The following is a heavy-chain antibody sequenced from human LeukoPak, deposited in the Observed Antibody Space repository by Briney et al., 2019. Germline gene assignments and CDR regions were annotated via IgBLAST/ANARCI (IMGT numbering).Heavy chain of an antibody. CDR1: GYSISSGYY. Sequence: SETLSLTCTVSGYSISSGYYWGWIRQPPGRELEWIGTIHHRGSTYYNPSLKSRVTQSVDTSKNHFSLNLTSVTAADTALYYCASGRSLDAFDFWGRGTMVTVSS. CDR3: ASGRSLDAFDF. J-gene: IGHJ3*01. CDR2: IHHRGST. V-gene: IGHV4-38-2*02.